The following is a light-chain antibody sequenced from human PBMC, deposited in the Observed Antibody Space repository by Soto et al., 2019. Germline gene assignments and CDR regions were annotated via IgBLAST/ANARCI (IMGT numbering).Light chain of an antibody. Sequence: QSVLTQPPSASGSPGQSVTISCTGTSSDVGGYNYVSWYQQHPGKAPKLMIYEVNKRPSGVPDRSSGSKSGNTASLTVSGLQAEDEADYYCSSYAGSNNLIFGGGTKLTVL. CDR3: SSYAGSNNLI. CDR1: SSDVGGYNY. CDR2: EVN. V-gene: IGLV2-8*01. J-gene: IGLJ2*01.